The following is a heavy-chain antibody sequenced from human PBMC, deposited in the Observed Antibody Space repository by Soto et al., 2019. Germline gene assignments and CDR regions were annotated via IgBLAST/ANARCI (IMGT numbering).Heavy chain of an antibody. V-gene: IGHV3-15*01. CDR3: KLASGSYYYYYYGMDV. CDR2: IKSKTDGGTT. D-gene: IGHD1-26*01. Sequence: GGSLRLSCAASGFTFSNAWMSWVRRAPGKGLEWVGRIKSKTDGGTTDYAAPVKGRFTISRDDSKNTLYLQMNSLKTEDTAVYYCKLASGSYYYYYYGMDVWGQGTTVTVSS. J-gene: IGHJ6*02. CDR1: GFTFSNAW.